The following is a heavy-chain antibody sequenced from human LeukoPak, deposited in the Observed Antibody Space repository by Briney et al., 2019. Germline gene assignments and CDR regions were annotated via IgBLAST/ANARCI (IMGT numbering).Heavy chain of an antibody. CDR2: ISYDGSNK. Sequence: QPGRSLRLSCAASGFTFSSYGMHWVRQAPGKGLEWVAVISYDGSNKYYADSVKGRFTISRDNSKNTLYLQMNSLRAEDTAVYYCAKDFIYSSSWFDYWGQGTLVTASS. D-gene: IGHD6-13*01. J-gene: IGHJ4*02. V-gene: IGHV3-30*18. CDR1: GFTFSSYG. CDR3: AKDFIYSSSWFDY.